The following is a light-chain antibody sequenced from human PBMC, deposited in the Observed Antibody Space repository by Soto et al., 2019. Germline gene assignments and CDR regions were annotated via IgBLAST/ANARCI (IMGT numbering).Light chain of an antibody. V-gene: IGKV3-20*01. CDR1: QSVSSSY. CDR3: QQYGSSPLT. CDR2: GAS. Sequence: DIVLTQSPGTLSLSPGERATLSCRASQSVSSSYLAWYQQKPGQAPRLLIYGASIRATGIPDRFSGSGSGTDVTLNISRLEPEDFAVYYCQQYGSSPLTFGGGTKVEIK. J-gene: IGKJ4*01.